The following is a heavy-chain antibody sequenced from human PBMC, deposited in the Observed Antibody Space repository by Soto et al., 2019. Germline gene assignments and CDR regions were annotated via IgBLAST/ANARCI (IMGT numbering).Heavy chain of an antibody. V-gene: IGHV4-38-2*02. D-gene: IGHD3-3*01. CDR2: IYHSGST. Sequence: SETLSLTCAVSGYSISSGYYWGWIRQPPGKGLEWIGSIYHSGSTYYNPSLKSRATISVDTSKNQFSLKLSSVTAADTAVYYCARDLGYYDFLSGPFNWFDPWGQGXLVTVSS. CDR1: GYSISSGYY. J-gene: IGHJ5*02. CDR3: ARDLGYYDFLSGPFNWFDP.